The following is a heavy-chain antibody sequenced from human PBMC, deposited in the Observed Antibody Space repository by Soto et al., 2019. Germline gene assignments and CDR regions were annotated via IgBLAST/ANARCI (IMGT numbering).Heavy chain of an antibody. J-gene: IGHJ6*02. CDR2: ISGSGGST. CDR1: GCTFSSYA. D-gene: IGHD3-10*01. CDR3: AKARSYGSGSYYINKYGMEL. Sequence: VGSLRLSCAASGCTFSSYAMSWVRQAPGKGLEWVSAISGSGGSTYYADSVKGRFTISRDNSKNTLYLQMNSLRAEDTAVYYCAKARSYGSGSYYINKYGMELWGQGTTVTVSS. V-gene: IGHV3-23*01.